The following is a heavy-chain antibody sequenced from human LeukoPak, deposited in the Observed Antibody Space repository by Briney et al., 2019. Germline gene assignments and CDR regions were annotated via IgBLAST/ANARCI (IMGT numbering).Heavy chain of an antibody. V-gene: IGHV1-18*01. CDR3: ARAGYSSGWYVSFVDY. Sequence: RASVKVSCRASGYTFTSYDINWVRQATGQGLEWMGWISAYNGNTNYAQKLQGRVTMTTDTSTSTAYMELRSLRSDDTAVYYCARAGYSSGWYVSFVDYWGQGTLVTVSS. CDR2: ISAYNGNT. J-gene: IGHJ4*02. CDR1: GYTFTSYD. D-gene: IGHD6-19*01.